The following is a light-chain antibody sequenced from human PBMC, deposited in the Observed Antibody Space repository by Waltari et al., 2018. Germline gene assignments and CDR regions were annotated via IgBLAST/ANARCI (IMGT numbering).Light chain of an antibody. CDR3: ALDVHSGLWI. CDR1: SGSVSATNF. Sequence: QTVVTQEPSFSVSPGGTVTLTCGLNSGSVSATNFPSWYQQTPGQPPGALMYYIDSRTSGVPNRFAGSISGEKAALTITGAQADDESDYYCALDVHSGLWIFGGGTRLTVL. CDR2: YID. J-gene: IGLJ2*01. V-gene: IGLV8-61*01.